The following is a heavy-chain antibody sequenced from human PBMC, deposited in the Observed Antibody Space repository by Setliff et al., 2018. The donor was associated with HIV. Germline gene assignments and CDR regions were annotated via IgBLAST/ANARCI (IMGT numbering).Heavy chain of an antibody. CDR2: IYFSGHT. CDR3: ARDRRDDYYLTAYFDS. V-gene: IGHV4-4*02. Sequence: SETLSLTCAVSGGSISSSNWWSWVRQPPGKGLEWIGEIYFSGHTNYNPSLKSRVTLSLDNSKNQFSLKLTSVTATDTAVYYCARDRRDDYYLTAYFDSLGQGTLVTVSS. J-gene: IGHJ4*02. D-gene: IGHD1-26*01. CDR1: GGSISSSNW.